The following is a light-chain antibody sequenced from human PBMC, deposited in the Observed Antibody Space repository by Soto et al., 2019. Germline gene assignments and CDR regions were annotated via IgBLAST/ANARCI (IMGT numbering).Light chain of an antibody. V-gene: IGKV3-20*01. CDR3: QQSVTSPAIT. J-gene: IGKJ5*01. Sequence: PGERATLSCWASESVGDYLAWYQQKPGQAPRLLIYGATKRTSGTPDRFSGTGSETAFTLAISRLEPGDFAVYYCQQSVTSPAITFGQGTRLEIK. CDR1: ESVGDY. CDR2: GAT.